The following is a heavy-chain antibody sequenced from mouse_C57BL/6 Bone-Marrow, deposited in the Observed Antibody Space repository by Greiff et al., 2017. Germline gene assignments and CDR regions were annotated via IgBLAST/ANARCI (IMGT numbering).Heavy chain of an antibody. CDR1: GYTFTSYW. J-gene: IGHJ1*03. CDR2: INPSNGGT. V-gene: IGHV1-53*01. D-gene: IGHD2-5*01. CDR3: SRSDYSNSCYFDV. Sequence: QVQLQQPGTELVKPGASVQLSCKASGYTFTSYWMTWVKQRPGQGLGWIGNINPSNGGTNYNARVKSKVTMTVYKSYSTAYMQLSSLTSEDASVYYCSRSDYSNSCYFDVWGTGTTVTVSS.